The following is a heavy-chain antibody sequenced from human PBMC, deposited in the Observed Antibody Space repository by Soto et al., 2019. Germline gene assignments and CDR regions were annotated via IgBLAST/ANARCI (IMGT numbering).Heavy chain of an antibody. V-gene: IGHV3-9*01. CDR3: AKGSDRGYSFGYDY. CDR2: LSYNSGTI. Sequence: GGSLRLSCAASGFTFDDYAMSWARQAPGKGLEWVSSLSYNSGTIGYADSVKGRFTISRDNAKNSLYLQMNSLRVEDTALYYCAKGSDRGYSFGYDYWGQGTLVTVSS. D-gene: IGHD5-18*01. CDR1: GFTFDDYA. J-gene: IGHJ4*02.